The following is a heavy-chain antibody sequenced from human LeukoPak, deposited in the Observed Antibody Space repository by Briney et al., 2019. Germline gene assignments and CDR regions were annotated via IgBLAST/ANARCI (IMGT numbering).Heavy chain of an antibody. CDR2: IEQEGSVK. Sequence: GGSLRLSCAASGFTFTNYAMNWGRQAPGKGLEWVANIEQEGSVKNYVDSVKGRFTISRDNAKNSLYLQMNSLRAEDTAVYYCARRGRIFGVVIIGYFDYWGQGTLVTVSS. J-gene: IGHJ4*02. V-gene: IGHV3-7*05. CDR1: GFTFTNYA. D-gene: IGHD3-3*01. CDR3: ARRGRIFGVVIIGYFDY.